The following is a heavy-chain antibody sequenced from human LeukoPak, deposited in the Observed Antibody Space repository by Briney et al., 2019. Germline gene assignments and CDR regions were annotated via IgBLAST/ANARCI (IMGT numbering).Heavy chain of an antibody. CDR1: GFTFSSYG. J-gene: IGHJ4*02. V-gene: IGHV3-30*02. CDR3: ARLPIVVITSGGY. D-gene: IGHD3-22*01. Sequence: SGGSLRLSCAASGFTFSSYGMHWVRQAPGKGLEWVAFIRYDGSNKYYADSVKGRFTISRDNSKNTLYLQMNSLRAEDTAVYYCARLPIVVITSGGYWGQGTLVTVSS. CDR2: IRYDGSNK.